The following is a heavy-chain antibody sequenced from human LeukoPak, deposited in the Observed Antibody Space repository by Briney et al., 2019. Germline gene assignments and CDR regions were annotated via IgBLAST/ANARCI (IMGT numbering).Heavy chain of an antibody. Sequence: PSETLSLTCTVSGGSISSYYWSWIRQPPGKGLEWIGYIYYSGSTNYNPSLKSRVTISVDTSKNQFSLKLSSVTAADTAVYYCARKRGYSYGGFDYWGQGTLVTVSS. D-gene: IGHD5-18*01. CDR3: ARKRGYSYGGFDY. CDR1: GGSISSYY. CDR2: IYYSGST. J-gene: IGHJ4*02. V-gene: IGHV4-59*01.